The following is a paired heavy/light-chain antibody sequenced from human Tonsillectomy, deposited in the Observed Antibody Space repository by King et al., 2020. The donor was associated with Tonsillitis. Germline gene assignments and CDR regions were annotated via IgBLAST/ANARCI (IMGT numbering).Heavy chain of an antibody. CDR1: GVTFSNYA. V-gene: IGHV1-69*01. J-gene: IGHJ3*02. D-gene: IGHD3-9*01. Sequence: QVQLVQSGAEVKKPGSSVKVSCKASGVTFSNYAISWVRQAPGQGLEWMGWIIPIFGTPDYAQKFQGRVTITADDTTSTVYMEVTSLRSEDTAVYYCARDGHYDILTGYRFDAAVAIWGQGTMVTVSS. CDR3: ARDGHYDILTGYRFDAAVAI. CDR2: IIPIFGTP.
Light chain of an antibody. Sequence: EIVMTQSPATLSVSPGERAALSCRASQSVSSNLAWYQQKPGQTPRLLIYDASTRATGIPARFSGSGSGTEFTLTISSLQSEDFAVYYCQQYNKWPPLTFGGGTKVEIK. V-gene: IGKV3-15*01. J-gene: IGKJ4*01. CDR3: QQYNKWPPLT. CDR1: QSVSSN. CDR2: DAS.